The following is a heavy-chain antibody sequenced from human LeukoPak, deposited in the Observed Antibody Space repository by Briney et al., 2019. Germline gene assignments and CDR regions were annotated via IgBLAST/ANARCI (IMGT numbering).Heavy chain of an antibody. CDR1: GFTFSSYW. D-gene: IGHD4-17*01. CDR2: IKQDGSEK. V-gene: IGHV3-7*01. Sequence: GRSLRLSCAASGFTFSSYWMSWVRQAPGEGVEWGAEIKQDGSEKYYVDSVKGRFTISRDNAKNSLYLQMNSLRAEDTAVYYCARVSPNTVTTLHSFDSWGPETLVTVSS. J-gene: IGHJ4*02. CDR3: ARVSPNTVTTLHSFDS.